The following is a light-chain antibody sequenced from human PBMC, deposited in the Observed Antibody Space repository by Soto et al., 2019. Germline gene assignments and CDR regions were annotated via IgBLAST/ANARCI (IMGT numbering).Light chain of an antibody. J-gene: IGKJ4*02. CDR2: SAS. V-gene: IGKV1-39*01. Sequence: DIQMTQSPSSLSASVVDRVTITSRASQYISTYLNWYRQKSGKAPEVLIYSASTLQSGVPSRFSGRGSGTDFTLTIIGLQSEDFATYYCQQSYTTPRTFGAGTKVDIK. CDR3: QQSYTTPRT. CDR1: QYISTY.